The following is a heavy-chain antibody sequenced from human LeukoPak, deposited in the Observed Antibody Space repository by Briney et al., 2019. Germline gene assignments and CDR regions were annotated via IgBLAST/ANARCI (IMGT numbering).Heavy chain of an antibody. CDR1: GFTFSSYW. CDR2: IKQDEGEK. J-gene: IGHJ6*02. Sequence: GGSLRLSCAASGFTFSSYWMTWVRQAPGKGLEWVANIKQDEGEKYYVDSVKGRFTISRDNAKTSFYLQMNSLRAEDTALYFCARGRGLDVWGQGTTVTVSS. V-gene: IGHV3-7*01. CDR3: ARGRGLDV.